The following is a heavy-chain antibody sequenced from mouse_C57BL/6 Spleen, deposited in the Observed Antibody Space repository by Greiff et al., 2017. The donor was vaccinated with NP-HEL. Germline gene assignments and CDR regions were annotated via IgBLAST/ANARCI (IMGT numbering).Heavy chain of an antibody. CDR3: ARHGAEAFDY. J-gene: IGHJ2*01. V-gene: IGHV5-9*01. Sequence: EVMLVESGGGLVKPGGSLKLSCAASGFTFSSYTMSWVRQTPEKRLEWVATISGGGGNTYYPDSVKGRFTISRDNAKNTLYLQMSSLRSEDTALYYCARHGAEAFDYWGQGTTLTVSS. CDR2: ISGGGGNT. CDR1: GFTFSSYT.